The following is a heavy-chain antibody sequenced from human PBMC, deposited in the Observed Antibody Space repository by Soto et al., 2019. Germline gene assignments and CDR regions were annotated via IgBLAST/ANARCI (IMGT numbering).Heavy chain of an antibody. Sequence: EVELVESGGALVKPGGSLTVSCAASGFTFSFFTMNWVRQAPGKGLEWVSSIVSSSNYKHYADSVKGRFSISRDNAQNSLYLHMSNLRAEDTGIYYCTRVGNYYSYAMDVWGQGTTVTVSS. V-gene: IGHV3-21*01. CDR3: TRVGNYYSYAMDV. CDR1: GFTFSFFT. J-gene: IGHJ6*02. D-gene: IGHD2-15*01. CDR2: IVSSSNYK.